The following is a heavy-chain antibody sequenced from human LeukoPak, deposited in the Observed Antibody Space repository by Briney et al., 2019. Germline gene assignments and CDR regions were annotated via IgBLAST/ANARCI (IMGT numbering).Heavy chain of an antibody. J-gene: IGHJ4*02. D-gene: IGHD4-17*01. CDR1: GGSFSGYY. V-gene: IGHV4-34*01. CDR3: AREPALNTVTTYPRFDY. CDR2: INHSGST. Sequence: PSETLSLTCAVYGGSFSGYYWSWIRQPPGKGLEWIGEINHSGSTNYNPSLKSRVTISVDTSKNQLSLKLSTVTAADTAVYYCAREPALNTVTTYPRFDYWGQGTLVTVSS.